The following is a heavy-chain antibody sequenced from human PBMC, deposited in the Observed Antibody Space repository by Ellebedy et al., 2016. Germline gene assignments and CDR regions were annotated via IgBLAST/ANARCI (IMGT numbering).Heavy chain of an antibody. J-gene: IGHJ4*02. V-gene: IGHV3-21*01. CDR3: ARDGSEWSRDY. Sequence: GGSLRPSXTASGFTFRNYVTSWVRQAPGKGLEWVATIVFSGTATYYSDSVKGRFIISRDNAKNSLFLQMNSLRVEDTAVYYCARDGSEWSRDYWGQGTLVTVSS. CDR2: IVFSGTAT. CDR1: GFTFRNYV. D-gene: IGHD3-3*01.